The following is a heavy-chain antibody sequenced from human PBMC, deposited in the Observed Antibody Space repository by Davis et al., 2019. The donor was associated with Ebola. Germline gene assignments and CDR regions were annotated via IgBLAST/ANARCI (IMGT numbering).Heavy chain of an antibody. CDR1: GFTFSSFA. D-gene: IGHD5-12*01. V-gene: IGHV3-30*02. Sequence: PGGSLRLSCAASGFTFSSFAIHWVRQAPGKGLEWVATIWFDGSNKYYTDSVKGRFTISRDNSKNTLYLQMNSLRAEDTAVYYCAKDPGVAYYYYGMDVWGQGTTVTVSS. J-gene: IGHJ6*02. CDR3: AKDPGVAYYYYGMDV. CDR2: IWFDGSNK.